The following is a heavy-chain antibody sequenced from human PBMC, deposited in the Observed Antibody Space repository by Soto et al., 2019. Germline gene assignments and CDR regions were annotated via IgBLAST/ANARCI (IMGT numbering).Heavy chain of an antibody. Sequence: PGGSLRLYCAASRFTFSNYAMHWVRQAPGKGLEWVAVIWSDGSNKYYADSVKGRFTISRDNSKNTLYLQMSSLRAEDTAVYYCARDNWNYVSAFDIWGQGTMVTVSS. CDR1: RFTFSNYA. V-gene: IGHV3-33*01. CDR3: ARDNWNYVSAFDI. CDR2: IWSDGSNK. D-gene: IGHD1-7*01. J-gene: IGHJ3*02.